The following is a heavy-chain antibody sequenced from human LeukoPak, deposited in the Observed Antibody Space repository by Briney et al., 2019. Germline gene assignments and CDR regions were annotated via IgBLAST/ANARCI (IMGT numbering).Heavy chain of an antibody. CDR3: ARVLAVAGRNWYFDL. V-gene: IGHV3-64D*09. Sequence: GGSLRLSCSASGFTFSTYAMHWVRQAPGKGLEFVSSISSNGGTKYYADSMKGRFTISRDNSKNTLYLQMSSLRAGDTAVYYCARVLAVAGRNWYFDLWGRGTLVTVSS. CDR2: ISSNGGTK. D-gene: IGHD6-19*01. J-gene: IGHJ2*01. CDR1: GFTFSTYA.